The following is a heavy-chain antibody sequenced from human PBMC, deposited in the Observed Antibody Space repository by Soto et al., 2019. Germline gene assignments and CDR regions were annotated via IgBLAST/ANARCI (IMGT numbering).Heavy chain of an antibody. J-gene: IGHJ4*02. CDR2: IYHTGTT. CDR3: ARPYFSSSYMFDY. CDR1: GDSISSSTYY. V-gene: IGHV4-39*01. D-gene: IGHD6-6*01. Sequence: PSETLSLTCTVSGDSISSSTYYWGWIRQPPGKGLEWIGCIYHTGTTYYNPSLKSRVTISVDTSKNQFSLKLSSVTAADTAVYYCARPYFSSSYMFDYWGQGTLVTVYS.